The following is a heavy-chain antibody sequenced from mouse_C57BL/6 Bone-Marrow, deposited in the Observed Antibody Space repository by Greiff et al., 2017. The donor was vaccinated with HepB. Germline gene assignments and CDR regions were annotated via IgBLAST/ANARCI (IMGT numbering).Heavy chain of an antibody. J-gene: IGHJ3*01. V-gene: IGHV1-81*01. CDR2: IYPRSGNT. D-gene: IGHD4-1*01. Sequence: VQLQQSGAELARPGASVKLSCKASGYTFTSYGISWVKQRTGQGLEWIGEIYPRSGNTYYNEKFKGKATLTADKSSNTAYMELRSLTSEDSAVYFCARLGAWFAYWGQGTLVTVSA. CDR3: ARLGAWFAY. CDR1: GYTFTSYG.